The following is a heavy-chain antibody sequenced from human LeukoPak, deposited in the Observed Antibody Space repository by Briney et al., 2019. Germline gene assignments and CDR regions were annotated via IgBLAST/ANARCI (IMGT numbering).Heavy chain of an antibody. Sequence: GGSLRLSCAASGFTFSSYSMNWVRQAPGKGLEWVSSISSSSSYIYYADSVKGRFTISRDNAKNSLYLQMNSLRAEDTAVYYCAREDLAAAGPPFDYWGQGTLVTVSS. V-gene: IGHV3-21*01. CDR1: GFTFSSYS. CDR2: ISSSSSYI. D-gene: IGHD6-13*01. CDR3: AREDLAAAGPPFDY. J-gene: IGHJ4*02.